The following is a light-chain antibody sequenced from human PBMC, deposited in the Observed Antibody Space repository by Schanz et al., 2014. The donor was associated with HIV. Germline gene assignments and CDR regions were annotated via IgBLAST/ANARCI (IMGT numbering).Light chain of an antibody. CDR1: QGISSW. CDR3: QQSHSLPYT. Sequence: DIQMTQSPPSVSASVGDRVTITCRASQGISSWLAWYQQKPGKAPKLLIYAASNLETGVPSRFRGSGSGTGFVLTISSLQPEDIGTYYCQQSHSLPYTFGQGTMLDLK. CDR2: AAS. V-gene: IGKV1-12*01. J-gene: IGKJ2*01.